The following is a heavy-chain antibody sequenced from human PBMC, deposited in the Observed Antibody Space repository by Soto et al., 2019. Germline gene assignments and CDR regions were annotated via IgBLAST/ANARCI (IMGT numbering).Heavy chain of an antibody. V-gene: IGHV2-26*01. CDR3: AGTRGEFSYDFGMDV. CDR2: IFSNDEK. D-gene: IGHD3-10*01. Sequence: QVTLEESGPVLVKPTETLTVTCTVSGVSLSNDKMGVSWIRQPPGKPLEWLAHIFSNDEKSYNTSLKSRLAISKDTSKSQVVLTMTNMDPVDTATYYCAGTRGEFSYDFGMDVWGQGTTVTVSS. CDR1: GVSLSNDKMG. J-gene: IGHJ6*02.